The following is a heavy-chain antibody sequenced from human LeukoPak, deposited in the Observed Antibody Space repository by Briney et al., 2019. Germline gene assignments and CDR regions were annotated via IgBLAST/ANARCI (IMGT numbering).Heavy chain of an antibody. J-gene: IGHJ4*02. CDR2: ITSSSSYI. CDR1: GFTFSSYS. V-gene: IGHV3-21*01. CDR3: VRLNDDYDRANFDY. D-gene: IGHD4-17*01. Sequence: RPGGSLRLSCAASGFTFSSYSMNWVRQAPGKGLEWVSSITSSSSYIYYADSVKGRFTISRDNAKNSLYLQMNSLRAEDTAVYYCVRLNDDYDRANFDYWGQGTLVTVSS.